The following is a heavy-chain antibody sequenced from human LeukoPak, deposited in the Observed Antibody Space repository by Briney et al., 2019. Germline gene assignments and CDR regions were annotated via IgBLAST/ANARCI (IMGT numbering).Heavy chain of an antibody. D-gene: IGHD2-15*01. J-gene: IGHJ6*02. Sequence: AASVKVSCKASGGTFSSYAISWVRQAPGQGLEWMGRIIPIFGIANYAQKFQGRVTITADKSTSTAYMELSSLRSEDTAVYYCARMVVAAGYYYYYGMDVWGQGTTVTVSS. CDR3: ARMVVAAGYYYYYGMDV. V-gene: IGHV1-69*04. CDR2: IIPIFGIA. CDR1: GGTFSSYA.